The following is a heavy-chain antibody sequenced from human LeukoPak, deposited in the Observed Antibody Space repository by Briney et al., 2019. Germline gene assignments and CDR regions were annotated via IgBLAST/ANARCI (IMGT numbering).Heavy chain of an antibody. CDR3: AKDSSGYYYYYYYMDV. V-gene: IGHV3-43*02. D-gene: IGHD3-22*01. CDR1: GFTFDDYA. Sequence: PGGSLRLSCAASGFTFDDYAMHWVRQAPGKGLEWVSLISGDGGSTYYADSVKGRFTISRDNSKNSLYLQMNSLRTEDTALYYCAKDSSGYYYYYYYMDVWSKGTTVTVSS. CDR2: ISGDGGST. J-gene: IGHJ6*03.